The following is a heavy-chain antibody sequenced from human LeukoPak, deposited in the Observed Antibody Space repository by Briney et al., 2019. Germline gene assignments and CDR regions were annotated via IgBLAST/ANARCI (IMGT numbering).Heavy chain of an antibody. CDR2: IYYSGST. CDR3: ARVKEAGLFDY. Sequence: SETLSLTCTVSGGSISSYYWSWIRQPPGKGLESIGYIYYSGSTNYNPSLKSRVTISVDTSKNQFSLKLSSVTAADTAVYYCARVKEAGLFDYWGQGTLVTVSS. V-gene: IGHV4-59*01. J-gene: IGHJ4*02. D-gene: IGHD6-19*01. CDR1: GGSISSYY.